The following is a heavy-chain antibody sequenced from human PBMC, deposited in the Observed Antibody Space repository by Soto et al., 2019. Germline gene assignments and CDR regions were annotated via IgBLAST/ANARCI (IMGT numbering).Heavy chain of an antibody. CDR3: ARGVSTDCSNGVCFFFYNHDMDV. CDR2: INPKSGGT. CDR1: GYSFTDYH. D-gene: IGHD2-8*01. Sequence: ASVKVSCKASGYSFTDYHIHWVRQAPGQGLEWLGRINPKSGGTSTAQKFQGWVTMTTDTSISTASMELTRLTSDDTAIYYCARGVSTDCSNGVCFFFYNHDMDVWGQGTTVTVSS. J-gene: IGHJ6*02. V-gene: IGHV1-2*04.